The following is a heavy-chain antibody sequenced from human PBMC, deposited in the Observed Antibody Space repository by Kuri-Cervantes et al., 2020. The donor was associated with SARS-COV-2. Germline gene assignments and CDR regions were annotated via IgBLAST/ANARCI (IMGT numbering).Heavy chain of an antibody. Sequence: SETLSLTCAVSGYSISSGYYWGWIRQPPGKGLEWIGSIYHSGSTYYNPSLKSRVTISVDTSKNQFSLKLSSVTAADTAVYYCARVGIVVVPAAEATFDYWGQGNLVTVSS. CDR2: IYHSGST. D-gene: IGHD2-2*03. J-gene: IGHJ4*02. V-gene: IGHV4-38-2*01. CDR3: ARVGIVVVPAAEATFDY. CDR1: GYSISSGYY.